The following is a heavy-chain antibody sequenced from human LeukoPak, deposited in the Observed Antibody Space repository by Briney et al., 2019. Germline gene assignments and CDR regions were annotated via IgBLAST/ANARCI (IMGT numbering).Heavy chain of an antibody. J-gene: IGHJ4*02. V-gene: IGHV3-30*03. CDR1: GFTFSSYG. D-gene: IGHD4-11*01. Sequence: GGSLRLSCAASGFTFSSYGMHWVRQAPGKGLEWVAVISYDGSNKYYADSVKGRFTISRDNSKNALYLQMNSLRAEDTAVYYCATLYSNSFDYWGQGTLVTVSS. CDR2: ISYDGSNK. CDR3: ATLYSNSFDY.